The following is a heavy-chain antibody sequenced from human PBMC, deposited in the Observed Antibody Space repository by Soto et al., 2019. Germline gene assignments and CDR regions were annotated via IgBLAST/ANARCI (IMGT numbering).Heavy chain of an antibody. Sequence: EVQLLESGGGLVQPGGSLRLSCAASGFTFSSYAMSWVRQAPGKGLEWVSAISGSGGSTYYADSVKGRFTISRDNSKNTLYLRINSLKAEDTAVYYCAKSAIKIGYSDGHYYYYYMDVWGKGTTVTVSS. CDR3: AKSAIKIGYSDGHYYYYYMDV. V-gene: IGHV3-23*01. D-gene: IGHD5-18*01. J-gene: IGHJ6*03. CDR2: ISGSGGST. CDR1: GFTFSSYA.